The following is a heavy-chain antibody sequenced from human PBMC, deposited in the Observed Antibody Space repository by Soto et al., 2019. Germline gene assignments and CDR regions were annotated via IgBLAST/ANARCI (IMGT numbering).Heavy chain of an antibody. J-gene: IGHJ6*02. CDR1: GYTFTSYG. Sequence: GASVKVSCKASGYTFTSYGISWVRQAPGQGLEWMGRISAYNGNTNYAQKLQGRVTMTTDTSTSTAYMELRSLRSDDTAVYYCARDCSGGSCQPYYYYGMDVWGQGTTVTVSS. CDR2: ISAYNGNT. V-gene: IGHV1-18*01. CDR3: ARDCSGGSCQPYYYYGMDV. D-gene: IGHD2-15*01.